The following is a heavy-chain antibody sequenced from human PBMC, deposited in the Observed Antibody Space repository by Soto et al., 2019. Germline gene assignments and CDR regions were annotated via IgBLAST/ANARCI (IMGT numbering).Heavy chain of an antibody. CDR1: GGSISSSSYY. CDR2: IYYSGST. Sequence: SETLSLTCTVSGGSISSSSYYWGWIRQPPGKGLEWIGSIYYSGSTYYNPSLKSRVTISVDTSKNQFSLKLSSVTAADTAVYYCATSQKGYNWNYFDHWGQGALVTVSS. CDR3: ATSQKGYNWNYFDH. V-gene: IGHV4-39*01. J-gene: IGHJ4*02. D-gene: IGHD1-20*01.